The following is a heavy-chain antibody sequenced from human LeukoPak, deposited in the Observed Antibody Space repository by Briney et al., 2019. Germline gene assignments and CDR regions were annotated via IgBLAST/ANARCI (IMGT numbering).Heavy chain of an antibody. J-gene: IGHJ4*02. CDR1: GGSISSYF. D-gene: IGHD5-24*01. Sequence: SETLSLTCTVSGGSISSYFWNWIRQPAGKGLEWIGRIYTTGSTNYNPSLKSRVTMSVDTSKNQFSLRLSSVTAADTAVYYCARGRRDGYNLEYFDYWGQGTLVTVSS. V-gene: IGHV4-4*07. CDR3: ARGRRDGYNLEYFDY. CDR2: IYTTGST.